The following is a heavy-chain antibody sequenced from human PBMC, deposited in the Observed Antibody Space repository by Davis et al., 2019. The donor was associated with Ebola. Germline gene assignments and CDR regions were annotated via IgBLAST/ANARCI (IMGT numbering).Heavy chain of an antibody. V-gene: IGHV4-59*01. D-gene: IGHD1-14*01. CDR2: IYYSGST. J-gene: IGHJ4*02. CDR1: TASSTTYY. CDR3: ARGFPVVGTTGASDY. Sequence: MPSETLSPTCAVHTASSTTYYSSWIRQPPGKGLAWLGYIYYSGSTNYNPSLKRRGTISVDTSKNQTSLKLTSVTTADTAVYYCARGFPVVGTTGASDYWGQGTLVTVSS.